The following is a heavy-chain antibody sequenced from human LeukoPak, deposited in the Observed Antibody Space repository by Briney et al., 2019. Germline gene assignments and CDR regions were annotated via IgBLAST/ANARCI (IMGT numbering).Heavy chain of an antibody. CDR1: GYTFTGYY. J-gene: IGHJ6*03. D-gene: IGHD6-13*01. V-gene: IGHV1-2*02. Sequence: ASVKVSCKASGYTFTGYYMHWVRQAPGQGLEWMGWINPNSGGAKYAQNFQGRVIMTTDTSISTAYMELTSLRSDDTAVYYCARSSPPTYYHFYYYMDVWGKGSTVT. CDR2: INPNSGGA. CDR3: ARSSPPTYYHFYYYMDV.